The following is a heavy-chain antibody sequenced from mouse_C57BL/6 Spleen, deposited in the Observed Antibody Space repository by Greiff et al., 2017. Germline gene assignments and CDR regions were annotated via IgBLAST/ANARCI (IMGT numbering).Heavy chain of an antibody. CDR1: GYTFTSYW. Sequence: QVQLQQPGAELVRPGSSVKLSCKASGYTFTSYWMDWVKQRPGQGLEWIGNIYPSDSETHYNQKFKDKATLTVDKSSSTAYMQLSSLTSEDSAVYYCARGLWLRYFDYWGHGATLTVSS. CDR2: IYPSDSET. D-gene: IGHD3-1*01. V-gene: IGHV1-61*01. CDR3: ARGLWLRYFDY. J-gene: IGHJ2*01.